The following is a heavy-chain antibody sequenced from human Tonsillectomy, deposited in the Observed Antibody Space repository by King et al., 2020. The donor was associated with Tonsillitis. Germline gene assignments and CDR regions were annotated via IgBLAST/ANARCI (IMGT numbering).Heavy chain of an antibody. J-gene: IGHJ4*02. V-gene: IGHV3-30*18. CDR3: AKDRVGAAFDY. CDR1: GFTFSAFG. Sequence: VQLVESGGGVVQPGTSLRLSCTASGFTFSAFGLHWVRQAPGNGLEWVALISYDGSKTYYADSVKGRFTISRDNSKNTLNLRMNSLRPDDTAVYYCAKDRVGAAFDYWGQGTLVTVSS. D-gene: IGHD3-16*01. CDR2: ISYDGSKT.